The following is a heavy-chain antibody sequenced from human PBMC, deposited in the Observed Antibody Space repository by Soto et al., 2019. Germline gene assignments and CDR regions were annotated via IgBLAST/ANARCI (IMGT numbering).Heavy chain of an antibody. D-gene: IGHD3-22*01. Sequence: QVQLVESGGGVVQPGRSLRLSCAASGFTFSSYAMHWVRQAPGKGLEWVAVISYDGSNKYYADSVKGRFTISRDNSKNTLYLQMNSLRAEDTAVYSCARDDSSGLFDYWGQGTLVTVSS. V-gene: IGHV3-30-3*01. CDR3: ARDDSSGLFDY. CDR2: ISYDGSNK. CDR1: GFTFSSYA. J-gene: IGHJ4*02.